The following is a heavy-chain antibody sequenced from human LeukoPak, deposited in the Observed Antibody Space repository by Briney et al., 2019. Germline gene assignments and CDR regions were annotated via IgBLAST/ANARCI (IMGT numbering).Heavy chain of an antibody. CDR2: VYISGTT. CDR3: AREYSSSRALDY. V-gene: IGHV4-4*07. CDR1: GDSISSSF. D-gene: IGHD6-13*01. Sequence: SETLSFTCTVSGDSISSSFWSWIRQPAGKGLEWIGRVYISGTTNCNPSLKSRVTMSVDTSKNQLSLNLTSVTAADTAVYYCAREYSSSRALDYWGQGTLVTVSS. J-gene: IGHJ4*02.